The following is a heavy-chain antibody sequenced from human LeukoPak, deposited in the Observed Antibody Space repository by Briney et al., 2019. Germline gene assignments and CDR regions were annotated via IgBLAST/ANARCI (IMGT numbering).Heavy chain of an antibody. Sequence: SGGSLRLSCAASGFTFSSNAMTWVRQGPGKGLEWVSVITGDTGRTHYADSVKGRFTISRDNSKNTLSLQMNSLRAEDTAVYYCAKEKPTTTAFNYWGQGTLVPVSS. CDR1: GFTFSSNA. CDR3: AKEKPTTTAFNY. CDR2: ITGDTGRT. V-gene: IGHV3-23*01. D-gene: IGHD4-17*01. J-gene: IGHJ4*02.